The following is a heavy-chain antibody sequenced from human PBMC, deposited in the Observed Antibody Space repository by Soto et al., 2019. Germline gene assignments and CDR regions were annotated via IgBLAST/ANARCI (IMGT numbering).Heavy chain of an antibody. V-gene: IGHV4-30-4*01. CDR1: GGSISSGNFY. Sequence: QVQLQESGPGLVKPSETLSLTCTVSGGSISSGNFYWSWIRQSPGKGLEWIGYIYSSGRTYYNPSLISRVTISVDTSKNQFSLRLSSVTAADTALYYCATGPTMTTDYWGQGTLVTVSS. CDR2: IYSSGRT. CDR3: ATGPTMTTDY. J-gene: IGHJ4*02. D-gene: IGHD4-17*01.